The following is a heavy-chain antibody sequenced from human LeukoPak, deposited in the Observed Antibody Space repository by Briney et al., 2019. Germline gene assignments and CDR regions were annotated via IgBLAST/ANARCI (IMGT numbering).Heavy chain of an antibody. CDR3: ARAFSSRVSHNDY. CDR2: INNDGSST. CDR1: GFTFSSYW. J-gene: IGHJ4*02. D-gene: IGHD3-3*02. Sequence: GSLRLSCAASGFTFSSYWMHWVRQAPGKGLVWVSRINNDGSSTTYADSVKGRFTISRDNAKNSLYLQMNSLRAEDTAVYYCARAFSSRVSHNDYWGQGTLVTVSS. V-gene: IGHV3-74*01.